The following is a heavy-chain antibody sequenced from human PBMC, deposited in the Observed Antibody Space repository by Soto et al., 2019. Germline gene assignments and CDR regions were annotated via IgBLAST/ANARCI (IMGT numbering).Heavy chain of an antibody. CDR3: ARDVSPGSSSLYLDAFDI. CDR1: GFSFGSSW. D-gene: IGHD6-13*01. J-gene: IGHJ3*02. V-gene: IGHV3-7*05. Sequence: EVQLVESGGGLVQPGGSLRLSCVASGFSFGSSWMTWVRQAPGKGLEWVANIKKDGSQISYVDSVRGRFTISRDNAKNSLYLQMNSLRAEDTALYYCARDVSPGSSSLYLDAFDIWGQGTMVTVSS. CDR2: IKKDGSQI.